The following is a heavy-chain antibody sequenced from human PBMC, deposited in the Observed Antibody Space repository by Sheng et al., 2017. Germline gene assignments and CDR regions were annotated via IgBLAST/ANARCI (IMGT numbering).Heavy chain of an antibody. CDR2: ITDTGGAS. CDR3: AKLQGLAVFDV. CDR1: GFTFGTYT. J-gene: IGHJ3*01. D-gene: IGHD3-16*01. Sequence: DVQLMESGGGLVQPGGSLRLSCADSGFTFGTYTMTWVRQAPGKGPEWVSAITDTGGASSYADSVEGRFTISRDNSKRTLSLHMNSLRAEDTAVYYCAKLQGLAVFDVWGQGTMVTVSS. V-gene: IGHV3-23*01.